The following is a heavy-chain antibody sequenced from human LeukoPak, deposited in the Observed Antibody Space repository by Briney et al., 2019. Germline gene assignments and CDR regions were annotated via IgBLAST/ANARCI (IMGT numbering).Heavy chain of an antibody. CDR3: ARGARAGYYGGVDYFDY. CDR1: GFIFSDYG. D-gene: IGHD1-26*01. Sequence: GGSLRLSCAASGFIFSDYGMSWVRQAPGKGLEWVSAVSGSGGNTFYADSVKGRFTISRDNSKNTLYLQMNSLRAEDTAVYYCARGARAGYYGGVDYFDYWGQGTLVTVSS. V-gene: IGHV3-23*01. CDR2: VSGSGGNT. J-gene: IGHJ4*02.